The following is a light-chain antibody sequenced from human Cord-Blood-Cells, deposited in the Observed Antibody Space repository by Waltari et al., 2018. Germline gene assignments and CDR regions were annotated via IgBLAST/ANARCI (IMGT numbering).Light chain of an antibody. J-gene: IGKJ2*01. CDR1: QSISSW. CDR3: QQYNSYSYT. V-gene: IGKV1-5*01. Sequence: DIQMTQSPSTLSASVGDRVTITCRASQSISSWLAWYQQKPGKAPKLLIYDASSLESWVPSRFSGSRSVTEFTLSISSLQPDDFATYYCQQYNSYSYTFGQGTKLEIK. CDR2: DAS.